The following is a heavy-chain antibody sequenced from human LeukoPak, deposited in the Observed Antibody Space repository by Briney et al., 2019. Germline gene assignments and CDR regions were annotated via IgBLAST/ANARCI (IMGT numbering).Heavy chain of an antibody. CDR1: GGSISRYY. CDR2: IYYSGST. D-gene: IGHD3-10*01. Sequence: SGTLSLTCTVSGGSISRYYWSWIRQPPGKGLEWIGYIYYSGSTNYNPSLKSRVTISVDTSKNHFSLKLGSVTAADTAVYYCARTYGSGSYYNYWGQGTLVTVSS. J-gene: IGHJ4*02. V-gene: IGHV4-59*01. CDR3: ARTYGSGSYYNY.